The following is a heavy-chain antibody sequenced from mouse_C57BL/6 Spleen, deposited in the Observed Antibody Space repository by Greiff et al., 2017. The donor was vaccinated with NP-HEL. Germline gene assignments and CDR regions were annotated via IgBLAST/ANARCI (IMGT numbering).Heavy chain of an antibody. J-gene: IGHJ2*01. CDR1: GYTFTSYW. D-gene: IGHD1-2*01. V-gene: IGHV1-52*01. Sequence: QVQLQQPGAELVRPGSSVKLSCKASGYTFTSYWMHWVKQRPIQGLEWIGNIDPSDSDTHYNQKFKDKATLTVDKSSSTAYMQLSSLTSEDSAVYYCAGYPDFDYWGQGTTLTVAS. CDR3: AGYPDFDY. CDR2: IDPSDSDT.